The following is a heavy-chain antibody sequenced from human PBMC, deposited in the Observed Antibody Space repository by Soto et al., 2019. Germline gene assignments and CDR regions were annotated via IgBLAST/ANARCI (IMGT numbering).Heavy chain of an antibody. J-gene: IGHJ6*02. Sequence: QVQLVQSGAEVKKPGASVKVSCKASGYTFTNYGITWVRQAPGQGLEWMGWISDYNGNTFYGKKFQGRVTMPTDTSTRTAYMELKSLRSADTAVYYCAREGYYSGSGTYSPPRYYGMDAWGQGTTVTVSS. D-gene: IGHD3-10*01. CDR1: GYTFTNYG. CDR3: AREGYYSGSGTYSPPRYYGMDA. V-gene: IGHV1-18*01. CDR2: ISDYNGNT.